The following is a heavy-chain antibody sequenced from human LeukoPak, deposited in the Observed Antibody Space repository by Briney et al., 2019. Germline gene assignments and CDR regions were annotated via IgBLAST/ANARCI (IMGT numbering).Heavy chain of an antibody. Sequence: GGSLRLSCAASGFTFSSYWMSWVRQAPGKGLEWVANIKQDGSEKYYVDSVKGRFTISGDNAKNSLYLQMNSLRAEDTAVYYCARSYYDSSGSPFDYWGQGTLVTVSS. CDR2: IKQDGSEK. D-gene: IGHD3-22*01. J-gene: IGHJ4*02. V-gene: IGHV3-7*01. CDR3: ARSYYDSSGSPFDY. CDR1: GFTFSSYW.